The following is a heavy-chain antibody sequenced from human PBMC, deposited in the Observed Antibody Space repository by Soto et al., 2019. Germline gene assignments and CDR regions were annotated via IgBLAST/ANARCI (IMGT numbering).Heavy chain of an antibody. D-gene: IGHD1-20*01. J-gene: IGHJ6*02. CDR1: GYSFTSYW. Sequence: PGESLKISCKGSGYSFTSYWIGWVRQMPGKGLEWMGIIYPGDSDTRYSPSFQGQVTISADKSISTAYLQWSSLEASDTAMYYCARGGFNWNRHYGMDVWGQGTTVTVSS. CDR3: ARGGFNWNRHYGMDV. V-gene: IGHV5-51*01. CDR2: IYPGDSDT.